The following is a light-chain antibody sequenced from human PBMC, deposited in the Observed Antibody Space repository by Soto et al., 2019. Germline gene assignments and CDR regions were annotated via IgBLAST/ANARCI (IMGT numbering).Light chain of an antibody. CDR1: QSVSSS. CDR2: DAS. Sequence: EIVFTHSPCTLSSSPVERATLSCWSSQSVSSSLAWYQQIPGQAPRLLIYDASNRATGVPARFRGSGSATDFTLTINSLEPEDCAVYYCQKRISWPWTFGQGTKVDIK. V-gene: IGKV3-11*01. J-gene: IGKJ1*01. CDR3: QKRISWPWT.